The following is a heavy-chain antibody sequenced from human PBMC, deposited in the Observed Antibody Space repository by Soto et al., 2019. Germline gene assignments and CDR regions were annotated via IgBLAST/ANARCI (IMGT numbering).Heavy chain of an antibody. Sequence: QVQLQESGPGLVKPSQTLSLTCTVSGGSISSGGYYWSWIRQHPGKGLEWIGYIYYSGSTYYNPSLKGRVTISVDTSKNQCSLKLSSVTAAATAVYYCARELRFGEDYYGMDVWGQGTTVTVSS. V-gene: IGHV4-31*03. CDR3: ARELRFGEDYYGMDV. D-gene: IGHD3-10*01. CDR1: GGSISSGGYY. CDR2: IYYSGST. J-gene: IGHJ6*02.